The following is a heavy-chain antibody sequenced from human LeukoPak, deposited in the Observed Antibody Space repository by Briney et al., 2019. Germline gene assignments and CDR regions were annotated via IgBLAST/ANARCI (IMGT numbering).Heavy chain of an antibody. V-gene: IGHV3-48*01. CDR2: ISSSSSTI. CDR3: ARGSPGTRGAFDI. CDR1: GFTFSSYS. D-gene: IGHD1-7*01. J-gene: IGHJ3*02. Sequence: GGSLRLSCAASGFTFSSYSMNWVRQAPGKGLEWVSYISSSSSTIYYADSVKGRFTISRDNAKNSLYLQMNSLRAEDTAVYYCARGSPGTRGAFDIWGQGTMVTVSS.